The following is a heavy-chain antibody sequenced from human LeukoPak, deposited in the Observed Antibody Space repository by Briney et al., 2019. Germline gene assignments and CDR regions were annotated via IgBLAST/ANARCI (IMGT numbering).Heavy chain of an antibody. D-gene: IGHD3-9*01. CDR3: ARVGGYDILTGSLGASPYYYGMDV. CDR1: GYSFTSYW. CDR2: IYPGDSDT. Sequence: GASLQISSKGAGYSFTSYWIGWGRPMPGKGLEWMGIIYPGDSDTRYSPSFQGQVTISADKSISTAYLQWRSLKASDTAMYYCARVGGYDILTGSLGASPYYYGMDVWGQGTTVTVSS. J-gene: IGHJ6*02. V-gene: IGHV5-51*01.